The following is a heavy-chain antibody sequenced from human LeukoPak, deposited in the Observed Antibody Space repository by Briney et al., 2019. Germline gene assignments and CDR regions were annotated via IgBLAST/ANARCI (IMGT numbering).Heavy chain of an antibody. CDR2: ISAYNGNT. V-gene: IGHV1-18*01. CDR1: GYTFTSYG. CDR3: ARGGGYYDSSGYYAVGFDY. J-gene: IGHJ4*02. Sequence: ASVKVSCKASGYTFTSYGISWVRQAPGQGLEWMGWISAYNGNTNYAQKLQGRVTMTTDTSTSTAYMELRSLRSDDTAVYYCARGGGYYDSSGYYAVGFDYWGQGTLVTVSS. D-gene: IGHD3-22*01.